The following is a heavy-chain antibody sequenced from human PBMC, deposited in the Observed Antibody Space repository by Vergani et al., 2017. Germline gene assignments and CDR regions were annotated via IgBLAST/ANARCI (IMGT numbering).Heavy chain of an antibody. CDR2: INPNKGGT. Sequence: QVQLVQSGAELKKPGASVNVSCKASGHTFTDYYIHWVRQAPGQGLEWVGWINPNKGGTNYAQKFQGWVTMTRDTSIITAYVELSRLRSDDTAVYYCARDYGIDVWGQGTTVTVSS. CDR3: ARDYGIDV. CDR1: GHTFTDYY. J-gene: IGHJ6*02. V-gene: IGHV1-2*04.